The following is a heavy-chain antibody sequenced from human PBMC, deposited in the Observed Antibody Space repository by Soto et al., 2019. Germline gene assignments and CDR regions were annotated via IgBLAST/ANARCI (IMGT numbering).Heavy chain of an antibody. V-gene: IGHV4-61*01. Sequence: PSETLSLTCRVSGGSVSSGSFHWSWYRPLQGKRLQSIGSIFYNVTDNYRPSLKNRVSISIDTSQSQFFLQLISVAAADTAVYYCARIGGWYDIDFWGQGSLVTVSS. CDR3: ARIGGWYDIDF. CDR2: IFYNVTD. CDR1: GGSVSSGSFH. J-gene: IGHJ4*02. D-gene: IGHD6-19*01.